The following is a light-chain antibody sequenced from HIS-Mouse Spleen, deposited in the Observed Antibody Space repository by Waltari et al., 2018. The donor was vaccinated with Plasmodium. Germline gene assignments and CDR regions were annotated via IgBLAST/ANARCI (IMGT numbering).Light chain of an antibody. CDR2: KDS. CDR3: QSADSSGTPNWV. Sequence: SYELTQPPSVSVSPGQTARITCSGHALPKQYWYQQKPGQAPVLGIYKDSERPSGIPERFSGSSSGTTVTLTISGVQAEDEADYYCQSADSSGTPNWVFGGGTKLTVL. CDR1: ALPKQY. J-gene: IGLJ3*02. V-gene: IGLV3-25*03.